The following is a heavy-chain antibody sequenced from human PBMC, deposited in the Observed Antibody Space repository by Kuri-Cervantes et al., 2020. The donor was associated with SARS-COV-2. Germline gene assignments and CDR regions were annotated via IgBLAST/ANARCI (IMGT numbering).Heavy chain of an antibody. D-gene: IGHD6-13*01. CDR3: ARSSAAAGPYNWFDP. Sequence: ESLKISCTVSGGSISSYYWSWIRQPPGKGLEWIGYIYYSGSTNYNPSLKSRVTISVDTSKNQFSLKLSSVTAADTAVYYCARSSAAAGPYNWFDPWGQGTLVTVSS. CDR2: IYYSGST. V-gene: IGHV4-59*08. CDR1: GGSISSYY. J-gene: IGHJ5*02.